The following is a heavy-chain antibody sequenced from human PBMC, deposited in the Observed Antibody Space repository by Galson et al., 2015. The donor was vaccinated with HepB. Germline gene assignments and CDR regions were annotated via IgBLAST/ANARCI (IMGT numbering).Heavy chain of an antibody. J-gene: IGHJ5*02. CDR2: ISSSSSYI. D-gene: IGHD3-10*01. CDR3: ARDGSPLLWFGVSPGVYNWFDP. V-gene: IGHV3-21*01. Sequence: SLRLSCAASGFTFSSYSMNWVRQAPGKGLEWVPSISSSSSYIYYADSVKGRFTISRDNAKNSLYLQMNSLRAEDTAVYYCARDGSPLLWFGVSPGVYNWFDPWGQGTLVTVSS. CDR1: GFTFSSYS.